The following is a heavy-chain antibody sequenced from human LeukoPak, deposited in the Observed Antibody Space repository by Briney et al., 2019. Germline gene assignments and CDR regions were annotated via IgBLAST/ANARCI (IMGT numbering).Heavy chain of an antibody. Sequence: SETLSLTCTVSGGSISSYYWGWIGQPAGKGLEGIGRIYTSGSTNYNPSLKSRVTMSVDTSKNQFSLKLSSVTAADTAVYYCARDRHFAPIFDYWGQGTLVTVSS. CDR3: ARDRHFAPIFDY. D-gene: IGHD3-3*02. J-gene: IGHJ4*02. V-gene: IGHV4-4*07. CDR1: GGSISSYY. CDR2: IYTSGST.